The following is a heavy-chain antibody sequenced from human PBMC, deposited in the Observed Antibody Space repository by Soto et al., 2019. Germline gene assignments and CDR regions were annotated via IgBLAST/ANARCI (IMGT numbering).Heavy chain of an antibody. Sequence: GASVKVSCEVSGYTLTELSMHWVRQAPGKGLEWMGGFDPEDGETIYAQKFQGRVTMTEDTSTDTAYMELSSLRSEDTAVYYCATSSGCSGGSCYLYYYMDVWGKGTTVTVSS. CDR2: FDPEDGET. V-gene: IGHV1-24*01. CDR3: ATSSGCSGGSCYLYYYMDV. J-gene: IGHJ6*03. CDR1: GYTLTELS. D-gene: IGHD2-15*01.